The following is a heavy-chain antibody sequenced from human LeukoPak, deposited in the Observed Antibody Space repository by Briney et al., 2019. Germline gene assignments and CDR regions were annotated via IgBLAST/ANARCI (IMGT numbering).Heavy chain of an antibody. J-gene: IGHJ5*02. D-gene: IGHD4-17*01. V-gene: IGHV4-59*01. CDR3: ARDADYGGYPNWFDP. Sequence: SETLSLTCTVSGGSISSYYWSWIRQPPGKGLEWIGYIYYSGSTNYNPSLKSRVTISVDTSKSQFSLKLSSVTAADTAVYYCARDADYGGYPNWFDPWGQGTLVTVSS. CDR1: GGSISSYY. CDR2: IYYSGST.